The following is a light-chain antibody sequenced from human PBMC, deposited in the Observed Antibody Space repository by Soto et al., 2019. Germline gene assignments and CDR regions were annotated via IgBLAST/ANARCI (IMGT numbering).Light chain of an antibody. CDR3: CSYAGSSTFVV. V-gene: IGLV2-23*01. J-gene: IGLJ2*01. Sequence: QSALTQPRSVSGSPGQSVTFSCTGTSGDIGAYNYVSWYQFHPGKAPKLMIYEGSKRPSGVSNRFSGSKSGNTASLTISGLQAEDEADYYCCSYAGSSTFVVFGGGTKLTVL. CDR1: SGDIGAYNY. CDR2: EGS.